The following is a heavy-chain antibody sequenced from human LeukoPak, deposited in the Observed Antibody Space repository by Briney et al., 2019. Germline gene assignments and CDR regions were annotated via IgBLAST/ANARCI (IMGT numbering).Heavy chain of an antibody. CDR1: GGSISGYY. J-gene: IGHJ6*02. V-gene: IGHV4-4*07. Sequence: SETLSLTCTVSGGSISGYYWNWIRQPAGKGLEWIGRIFGSGSTNYNPSLKSRVTMSADTSKNQFSLNLNSVTAADTAVYYCARGHPSNYVMDVWGQGTTVTVSS. CDR2: IFGSGST. CDR3: ARGHPSNYVMDV.